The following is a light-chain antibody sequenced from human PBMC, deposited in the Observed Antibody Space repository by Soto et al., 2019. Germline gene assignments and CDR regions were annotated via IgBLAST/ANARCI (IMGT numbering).Light chain of an antibody. Sequence: EIVMTKSPATLSVSPGERATLSCRASQSVSSNLAWYQQKPGQAPRLLIYGASTRATGIPARFSGSGSGKEFTLTISSLQSEDFAVYYCQQYNNWRRTFGQGTKVDIK. CDR1: QSVSSN. J-gene: IGKJ1*01. V-gene: IGKV3-15*01. CDR3: QQYNNWRRT. CDR2: GAS.